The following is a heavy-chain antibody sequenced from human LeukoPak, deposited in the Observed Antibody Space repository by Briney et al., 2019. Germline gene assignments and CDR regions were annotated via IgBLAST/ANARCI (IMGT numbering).Heavy chain of an antibody. CDR2: ISAYNGNA. CDR3: ARGYRGSTSCFNFDY. Sequence: SSGKVSCKASGGTFSSYAISWVRQAPGQGLEWMGWISAYNGNANYAQKLQGRVTMTTDTSTSAAYMELRSLRSDDTAVYYCARGYRGSTSCFNFDYWGQGTLVTVSS. V-gene: IGHV1-18*01. CDR1: GGTFSSYA. J-gene: IGHJ4*02. D-gene: IGHD2-2*01.